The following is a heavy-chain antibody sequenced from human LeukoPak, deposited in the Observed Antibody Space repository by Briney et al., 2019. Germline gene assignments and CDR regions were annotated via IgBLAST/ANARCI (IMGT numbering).Heavy chain of an antibody. CDR3: AKDGKELLLCYYFDY. Sequence: RPGGSLRLSCAASGFTFSSYAMSWVRQAPGKGLEWVSAISGSGGSTYYADSVKGRFTISRDNSKNTLYLHMNSLRAEDTAVYYCAKDGKELLLCYYFDYWGQGTLVTVSS. D-gene: IGHD1-26*01. CDR1: GFTFSSYA. CDR2: ISGSGGST. V-gene: IGHV3-23*01. J-gene: IGHJ4*02.